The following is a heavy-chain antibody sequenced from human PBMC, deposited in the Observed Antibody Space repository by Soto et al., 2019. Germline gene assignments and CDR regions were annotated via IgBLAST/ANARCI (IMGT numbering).Heavy chain of an antibody. J-gene: IGHJ3*02. V-gene: IGHV3-53*04. Sequence: GGSLRLSCAASGFNVSSNYMSRVRQAPGKGLEWVSVIYSGGSTYYADSVKGRFTISRHNSKNTLYLQMNSLRAEDTAVYYCAKLAAAEDAFDIWGQGTMVTVSS. D-gene: IGHD6-13*01. CDR1: GFNVSSNY. CDR2: IYSGGST. CDR3: AKLAAAEDAFDI.